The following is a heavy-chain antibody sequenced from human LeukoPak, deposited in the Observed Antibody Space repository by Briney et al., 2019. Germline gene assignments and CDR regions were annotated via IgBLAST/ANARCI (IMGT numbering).Heavy chain of an antibody. CDR2: IYYSGST. V-gene: IGHV4-59*01. J-gene: IGHJ6*02. CDR3: ARGAYYYGSGSIGVYYYGMDV. CDR1: GGSISSYY. D-gene: IGHD3-10*01. Sequence: SETLSLTCTVSGGSISSYYWSRIRQPPGKGLEWIGYIYYSGSTNYNPSLKSRVTISVDTSKNQFSLKLSSVTAADTAVYYCARGAYYYGSGSIGVYYYGMDVWGQGTTVTVSS.